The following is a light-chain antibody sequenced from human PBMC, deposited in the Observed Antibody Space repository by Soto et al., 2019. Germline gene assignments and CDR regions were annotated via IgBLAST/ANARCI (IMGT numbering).Light chain of an antibody. CDR2: AAS. J-gene: IGKJ4*01. Sequence: DIQFTQTPSFLSASVGDRVTITCRASQGIRNSLAWYQQKPGKAPELLIYAASTLQSGVPSKFSGSGSGTEFTLTISSLQPEDFATYYCQDLHSYPVTFGGGTKVEIK. CDR3: QDLHSYPVT. V-gene: IGKV1-9*01. CDR1: QGIRNS.